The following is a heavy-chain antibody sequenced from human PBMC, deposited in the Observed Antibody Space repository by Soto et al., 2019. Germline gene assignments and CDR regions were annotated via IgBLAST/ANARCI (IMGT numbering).Heavy chain of an antibody. CDR2: IIPMLGMS. V-gene: IGHV1-69*02. CDR3: ATNYGSGSAHFDN. D-gene: IGHD3-10*01. CDR1: GDTFNFYT. J-gene: IGHJ4*02. Sequence: QVQLVQSGAEVKKPGASVKVSCTASGDTFNFYTISWVRQAPGQGLEWMGRIIPMLGMSNYAQNFKGRVTMIADKSTSTAYMKLSSLRSEDTALYYCATNYGSGSAHFDNWGQGTLVTVSS.